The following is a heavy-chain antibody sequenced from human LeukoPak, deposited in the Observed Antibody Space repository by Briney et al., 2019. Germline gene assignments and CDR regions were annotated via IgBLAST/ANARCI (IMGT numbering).Heavy chain of an antibody. CDR2: INTNTGNP. D-gene: IGHD3-22*01. CDR3: YTTSYYYDSSGLDY. J-gene: IGHJ4*02. Sequence: ASVKVSCKASGYTFTSCAMNWVRQAPGQGLEWMGWINTNTGNPTYAQGFTGRFVFSLDTSVSTAYLQISSLKAEDTAVYYCYTTSYYYDSSGLDYWGQGTLVTVSS. V-gene: IGHV7-4-1*02. CDR1: GYTFTSCA.